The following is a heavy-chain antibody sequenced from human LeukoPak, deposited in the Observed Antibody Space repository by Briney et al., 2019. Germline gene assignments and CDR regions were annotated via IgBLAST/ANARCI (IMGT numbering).Heavy chain of an antibody. CDR2: LYGSGGT. D-gene: IGHD3-3*01. CDR3: AREGITIFGVVIPYYMDV. Sequence: SETLSLTCTVSGGSISSYYWSWIRQPAGKGLEWIGRLYGSGGTNYNPSLKSRVTMSADTSKNQFSLKLSSVTAADTAVYYCAREGITIFGVVIPYYMDVWGKGTTVTVSS. CDR1: GGSISSYY. J-gene: IGHJ6*03. V-gene: IGHV4-4*07.